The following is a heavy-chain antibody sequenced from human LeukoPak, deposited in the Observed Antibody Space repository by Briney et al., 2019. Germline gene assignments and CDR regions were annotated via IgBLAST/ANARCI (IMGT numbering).Heavy chain of an antibody. CDR1: GFAFSSYG. D-gene: IGHD3-22*01. CDR2: ISGSGGST. Sequence: GGSLRLSCAASGFAFSSYGMSWVRQAPGKGLEWVSAISGSGGSTYYADSVKGRFTISRDNSKNTLYLQMNSLRAEDTAVYYCASLKFEYYDSSGYSDYWGQGTLVTVSS. J-gene: IGHJ4*02. V-gene: IGHV3-23*01. CDR3: ASLKFEYYDSSGYSDY.